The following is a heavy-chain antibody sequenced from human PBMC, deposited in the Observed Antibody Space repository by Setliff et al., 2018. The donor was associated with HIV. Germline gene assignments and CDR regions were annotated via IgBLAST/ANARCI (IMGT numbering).Heavy chain of an antibody. CDR1: GGSIGSAGYS. Sequence: SETLSLTCTVSGGSIGSAGYSWTWIRQPPGKGLEWTGYINYSRGSSYNASLKSRVTISLDTSKNHFSLKLSSVAAADTAVYYCARRYHDASGFYNSWGQGVLVTVSS. J-gene: IGHJ4*02. D-gene: IGHD1-1*01. CDR2: INYSRGS. CDR3: ARRYHDASGFYNS. V-gene: IGHV4-30-2*03.